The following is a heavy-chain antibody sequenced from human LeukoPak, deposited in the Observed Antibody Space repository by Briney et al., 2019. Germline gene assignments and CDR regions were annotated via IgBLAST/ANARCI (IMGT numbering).Heavy chain of an antibody. J-gene: IGHJ4*02. CDR2: IIPILGIA. CDR1: GGTFSSYA. CDR3: ARDNPSSSWSQGDY. V-gene: IGHV1-69*04. Sequence: RASVKVSCKASGGTFSSYAISWVRQAPGQGLEWMGRIIPILGIANYAQKFQGRVTITADKSTSTAYMELSSLRSEDTAVYYCARDNPSSSWSQGDYWGQGTLVTVSS. D-gene: IGHD6-13*01.